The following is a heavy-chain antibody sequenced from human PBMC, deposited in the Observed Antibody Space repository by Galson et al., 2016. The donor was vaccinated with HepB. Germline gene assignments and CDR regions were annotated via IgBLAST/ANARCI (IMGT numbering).Heavy chain of an antibody. V-gene: IGHV4-59*01. CDR2: ISYTGNT. CDR3: VRDGWGSSHFEY. CDR1: SGSMISGYY. J-gene: IGHJ4*02. Sequence: SETLSLTCTVSSGSMISGYYWSWIRQPPGKRLEWIGFISYTGNTNYNPSLESRGTISVDTSKNQLSLRLISVTAADTAVYFCVRDGWGSSHFEYWGQGTLVT. D-gene: IGHD3-10*01.